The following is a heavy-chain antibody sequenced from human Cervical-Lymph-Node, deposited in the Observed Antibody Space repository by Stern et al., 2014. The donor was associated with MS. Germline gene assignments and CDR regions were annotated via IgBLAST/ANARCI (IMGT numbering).Heavy chain of an antibody. CDR1: GGSISSSSYY. D-gene: IGHD1-1*01. J-gene: IGHJ4*02. CDR2: IYYSGST. CDR3: AGLGTDY. Sequence: QLVESGPGLVKPSETLSLTCTVSGGSISSSSYYWGWIRQPPGKGLEWIGSIYYSGSTYYNTSLKSRLTIYVDTSKNQFYMKRSSVTAADTAVYYCAGLGTDYWGQGTLVTVSS. V-gene: IGHV4-39*01.